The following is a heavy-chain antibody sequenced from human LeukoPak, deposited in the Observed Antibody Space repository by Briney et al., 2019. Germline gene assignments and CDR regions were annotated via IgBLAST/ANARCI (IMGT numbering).Heavy chain of an antibody. CDR1: GGSISSGTYY. CDR2: IFTSGSA. V-gene: IGHV4-61*02. J-gene: IGHJ4*02. Sequence: SETLSLTCTVSGGSISSGTYYWSWIRQPAGKGLEWIGRIFTSGSANYNPSLKSRVTMSVDTSKNQFSLKLSSVTAADTAVYYCARVPVVGDTYYFDYWGQGTLVTVSS. CDR3: ARVPVVGDTYYFDY. D-gene: IGHD3-16*01.